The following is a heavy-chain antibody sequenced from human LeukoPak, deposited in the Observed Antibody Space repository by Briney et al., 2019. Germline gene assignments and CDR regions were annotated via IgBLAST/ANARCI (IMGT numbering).Heavy chain of an antibody. D-gene: IGHD1-26*01. J-gene: IGHJ4*02. V-gene: IGHV1-69*05. CDR1: GYTFTGYY. CDR2: IIPIFGTA. CDR3: ARDTDNVIVGAYKLDY. Sequence: SVKVSCKASGYTFTGYYMHWVRQAPGQGLEWMGRIIPIFGTANYAQKFQGRVTITTDESTSTAYMELSSLRSEDTAVYYCARDTDNVIVGAYKLDYWGQGTLVTVSS.